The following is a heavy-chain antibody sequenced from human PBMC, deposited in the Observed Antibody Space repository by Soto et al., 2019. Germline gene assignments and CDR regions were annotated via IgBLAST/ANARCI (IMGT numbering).Heavy chain of an antibody. CDR1: GGSFSGYY. V-gene: IGHV4-34*01. CDR3: ARMTTDTNYFDY. Sequence: SETLSLTCAVYGGSFSGYYWSWIRQPPGKGLEWIGEINHSGSTNYNPSLKSRVTISVDTSKNQFSLKLSSVTAADTAVYYCARMTTDTNYFDYWGQGTLVTVSS. CDR2: INHSGST. D-gene: IGHD4-17*01. J-gene: IGHJ4*02.